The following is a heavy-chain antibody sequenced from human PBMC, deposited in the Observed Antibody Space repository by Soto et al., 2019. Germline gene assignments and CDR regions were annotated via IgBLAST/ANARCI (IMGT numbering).Heavy chain of an antibody. J-gene: IGHJ6*02. CDR1: GFSLSTSGVG. CDR3: AHRPIYYGMDV. CDR2: IYWDDDK. Sequence: QITLKESGPTLVKPTQTLTLTCTFSGFSLSTSGVGVGWIRQPPGKALEWLAVIYWDDDKRYSPSLKSRLTITKDTSTNQVVLTMTNMDPVDTATFYCAHRPIYYGMDVWGQGTTVTVSS. V-gene: IGHV2-5*02.